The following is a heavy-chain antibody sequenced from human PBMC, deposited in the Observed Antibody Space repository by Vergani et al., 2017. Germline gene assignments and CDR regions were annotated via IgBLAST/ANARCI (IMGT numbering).Heavy chain of an antibody. Sequence: QVQLQESGPGLVKPSQTLSLTCTVSGGSISSGSYYWSWIRQPAGKGLEWIGRIYTSGSTNYNPSLKSRVTISVDTSKNQFSLKLSSVTAADTAVYYCAAEVEMATIVRYGGQGTLVTVSS. J-gene: IGHJ4*02. CDR2: IYTSGST. CDR3: AAEVEMATIVRY. CDR1: GGSISSGSYY. V-gene: IGHV4-61*02. D-gene: IGHD5-24*01.